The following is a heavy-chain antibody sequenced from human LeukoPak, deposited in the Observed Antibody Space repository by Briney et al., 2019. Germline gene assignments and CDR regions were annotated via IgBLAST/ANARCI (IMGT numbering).Heavy chain of an antibody. D-gene: IGHD6-13*01. CDR1: GGSISSYY. CDR2: IYYSGST. J-gene: IGHJ5*02. Sequence: SETLSLTCTVSGGSISSYYWSWIRQPPGEGLEWIGYIYYSGSTNYNPSLKSRVTISVDTSKNQFSLKLSSVTAADTAVYYCASSTVAAAHWFDPWGQGTLVTVSS. V-gene: IGHV4-59*08. CDR3: ASSTVAAAHWFDP.